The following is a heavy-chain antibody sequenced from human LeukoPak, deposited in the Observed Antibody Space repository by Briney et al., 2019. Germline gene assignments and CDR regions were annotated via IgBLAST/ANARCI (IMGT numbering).Heavy chain of an antibody. CDR2: INHSGST. D-gene: IGHD4-23*01. V-gene: IGHV4-34*01. J-gene: IGHJ6*03. CDR1: GGSFSGYY. CDR3: ARLRVVTPRAFYYYYYMDV. Sequence: PSETLSLTCAVYGGSFSGYYWSWIRQPPGKGLEWIGEINHSGSTNYNPSLKSRVTISVDTSKNQFSLKLSSVTAADTAVYYCARLRVVTPRAFYYYYYMDVWGKGTTVTISS.